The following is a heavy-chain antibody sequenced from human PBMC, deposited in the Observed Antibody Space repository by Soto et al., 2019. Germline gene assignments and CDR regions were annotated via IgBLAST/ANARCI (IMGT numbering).Heavy chain of an antibody. CDR1: GFTFSSYW. V-gene: IGHV3-74*01. CDR3: ARGLRYSYGWNIDY. CDR2: INSDGSST. J-gene: IGHJ4*02. Sequence: EVQLVESGGGLVQPGGSLRLSCAASGFTFSSYWMHWVRQAPGKGLVWVSRINSDGSSTSYADSVKGRFTISRDNAKNTLYLQMNSLRAEDTAVYYWARGLRYSYGWNIDYWGQGTLVTVSS. D-gene: IGHD5-18*01.